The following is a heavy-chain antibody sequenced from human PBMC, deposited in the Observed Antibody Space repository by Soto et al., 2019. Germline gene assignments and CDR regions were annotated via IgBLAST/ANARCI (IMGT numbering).Heavy chain of an antibody. V-gene: IGHV3-23*01. Sequence: GGSLRLSCAASGFTFSSYAMSWVRQAPGKGLEWVSAISGSGGSTYYADSVKGRFTISRDNSKNTLYLQMNSLRAEDTAVYYCAKDPPLRFLEWFPEHYRGQGALVTVSS. CDR1: GFTFSSYA. CDR3: AKDPPLRFLEWFPEHY. J-gene: IGHJ4*02. CDR2: ISGSGGST. D-gene: IGHD3-3*01.